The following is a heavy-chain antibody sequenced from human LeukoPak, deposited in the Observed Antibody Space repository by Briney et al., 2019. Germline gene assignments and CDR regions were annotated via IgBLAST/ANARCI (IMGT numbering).Heavy chain of an antibody. CDR1: GYTFTSYA. CDR2: INTNTGNP. J-gene: IGHJ1*01. V-gene: IGHV7-4-1*02. D-gene: IGHD3-22*01. CDR3: ARDPVYYDSSGYRHLAAEYFQH. Sequence: ASVKVSCKASGYTFTSYAMNWVRQAPGQGLEWMGWINTNTGNPTYAQGFTGRFVFSLDTSVSTAYLQISSLKAEDTAVYYCARDPVYYDSSGYRHLAAEYFQHWGQGTLVTVSS.